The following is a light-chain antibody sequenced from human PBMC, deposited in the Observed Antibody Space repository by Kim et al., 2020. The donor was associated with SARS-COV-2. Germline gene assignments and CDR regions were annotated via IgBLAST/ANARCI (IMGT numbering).Light chain of an antibody. CDR1: SLRSYY. CDR3: NSRDSSGNHLV. Sequence: QTDRITCQGKSLRSYYESGYQQTPGQAPVLVIYGKNNRPSGIPDRFSGSSSGNTASLPITGAQAEDGANYNGNSRDSSGNHLVFGGGTQLTVL. V-gene: IGLV3-19*01. CDR2: GKN. J-gene: IGLJ2*01.